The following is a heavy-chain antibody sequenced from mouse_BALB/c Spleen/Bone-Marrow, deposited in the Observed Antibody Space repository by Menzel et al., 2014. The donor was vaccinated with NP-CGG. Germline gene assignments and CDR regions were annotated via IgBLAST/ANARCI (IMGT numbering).Heavy chain of an antibody. D-gene: IGHD3-1*01. Sequence: VQLQQSGTVLARPGAAVKMSCKASGYTFSNYWMHWVNQRPGQGLEWIGPIYPGNSDTTYDQKFKGKAKLTAVTSTSTAYMGLSSLTNEDSAVYYCTTLARSDFDYWGQGTTLTVSS. CDR3: TTLARSDFDY. CDR2: IYPGNSDT. CDR1: GYTFSNYW. V-gene: IGHV1-5*01. J-gene: IGHJ2*01.